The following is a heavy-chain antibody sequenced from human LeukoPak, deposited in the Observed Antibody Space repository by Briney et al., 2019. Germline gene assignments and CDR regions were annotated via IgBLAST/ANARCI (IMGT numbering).Heavy chain of an antibody. Sequence: GGSLRLSCAASGFTFSSFAMSWVRQAPGKWLEWVSVISDIGDTTYYANSVKGRFTISRDNSKNTLYLQMNSLRADDTAVYYCAKVGAAGIAVVFVDYWGQGTLVTVSS. CDR1: GFTFSSFA. J-gene: IGHJ4*02. CDR3: AKVGAAGIAVVFVDY. CDR2: ISDIGDTT. V-gene: IGHV3-23*01. D-gene: IGHD6-19*01.